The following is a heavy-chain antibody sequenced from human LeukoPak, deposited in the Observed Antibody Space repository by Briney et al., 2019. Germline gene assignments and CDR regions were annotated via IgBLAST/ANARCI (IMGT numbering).Heavy chain of an antibody. CDR1: GGSLSGYY. J-gene: IGHJ4*02. D-gene: IGHD4-11*01. V-gene: IGHV4-34*01. CDR2: ISHGGNT. CDR3: VRGLYSRDAGY. Sequence: AETLSLTCGVCGGSLSGYYWSWVRQPPGKRLEWIGEISHGGNTNYNPSLESRVAMSVDTSKNQSFLNLDSVTAADTAIYYCVRGLYSRDAGYWGQGTLVTVS.